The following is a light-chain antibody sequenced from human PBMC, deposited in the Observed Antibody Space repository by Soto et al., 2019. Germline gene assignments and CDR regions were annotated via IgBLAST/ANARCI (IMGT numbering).Light chain of an antibody. J-gene: IGKJ1*01. Sequence: DIQMTQSPSSLSASVGARVTITCRASQGIKTFLSWYQKKPWKAPYLLIYSASTLQGGVPSRFSGTGSVTDFNLTISSLQPEDFATYYCQQGFNTPPTFGQGTKVEIK. CDR3: QQGFNTPPT. V-gene: IGKV1-39*01. CDR1: QGIKTF. CDR2: SAS.